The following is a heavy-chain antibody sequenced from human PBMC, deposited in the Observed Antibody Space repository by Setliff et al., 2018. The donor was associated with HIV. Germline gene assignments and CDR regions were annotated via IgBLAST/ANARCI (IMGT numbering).Heavy chain of an antibody. J-gene: IGHJ4*02. V-gene: IGHV4-4*09. D-gene: IGHD6-19*01. CDR3: EVAGQ. CDR1: GGSFSDYY. Sequence: SETLSLTCTVPGGSFSDYYRSWIRQPPGKGLEWIGYIYTSGSTNYSPSLKSRVTISVDTPKNQFSLKLRSVTAADTAVYYCEVAGQWGQGTLVTVSS. CDR2: IYTSGST.